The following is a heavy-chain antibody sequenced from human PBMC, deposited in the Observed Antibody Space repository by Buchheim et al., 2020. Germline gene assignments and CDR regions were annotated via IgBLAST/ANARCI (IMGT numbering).Heavy chain of an antibody. D-gene: IGHD3-22*01. CDR2: ISSSRSYI. Sequence: EVQLVESGGGLVKPGGSLRLSCAASGFTFSSYSMNWVRQAPGKGLEWVSSISSSRSYIYYATPVKGRLTITREHAKSSLYLQMNSLRAEDTAVYYCARDLLDSSGYYFADYWGQGTL. V-gene: IGHV3-21*01. CDR1: GFTFSSYS. J-gene: IGHJ4*02. CDR3: ARDLLDSSGYYFADY.